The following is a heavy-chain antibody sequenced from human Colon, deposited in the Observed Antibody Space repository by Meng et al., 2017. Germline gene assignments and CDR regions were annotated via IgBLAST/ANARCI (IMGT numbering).Heavy chain of an antibody. V-gene: IGHV1-69*01. CDR2: IIPMFPKT. Sequence: QVQLVQCGAEVKKPGSSVKVSCKTSGGSFNTYGINWVRQAPKQGLEWMGGIIPMFPKTNYAQKFEGRLTITADESTSTAYMELSSLRSEDTAVYYCTRGLATIPHFDYWGQGTLVTVSS. J-gene: IGHJ4*02. CDR1: GGSFNTYG. D-gene: IGHD5-24*01. CDR3: TRGLATIPHFDY.